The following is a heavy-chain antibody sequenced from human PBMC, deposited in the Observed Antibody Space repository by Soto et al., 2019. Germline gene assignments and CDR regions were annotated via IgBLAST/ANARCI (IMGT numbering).Heavy chain of an antibody. CDR2: IYPGDSDT. V-gene: IGHV5-51*01. D-gene: IGHD2-15*01. J-gene: IGHJ6*02. Sequence: PGESLKISCKVSGYSFTSYWIGWVRQMPGKGLEWMGIIYPGDSDTRYSPSFQGQVTISADKSISTAYLQWSSLKASDTAMYYCARIDCSGGSCYSGDYYYYGMDVWGQGTTVTVSS. CDR1: GYSFTSYW. CDR3: ARIDCSGGSCYSGDYYYYGMDV.